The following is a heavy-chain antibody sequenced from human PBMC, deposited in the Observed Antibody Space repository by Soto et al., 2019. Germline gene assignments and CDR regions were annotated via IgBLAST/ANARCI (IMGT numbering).Heavy chain of an antibody. CDR3: ARGFSGSYLHGNWFDP. J-gene: IGHJ5*02. Sequence: KTSETLSLTCTVSGDSISSYYWSWIRQPPGKGLEWIGYIYYSGSTNYNPSLKSRVTISVDTSKNQFSLRLSSVTAADTAVYYCARGFSGSYLHGNWFDPWGQGTLVTVSS. CDR2: IYYSGST. CDR1: GDSISSYY. V-gene: IGHV4-59*01. D-gene: IGHD1-26*01.